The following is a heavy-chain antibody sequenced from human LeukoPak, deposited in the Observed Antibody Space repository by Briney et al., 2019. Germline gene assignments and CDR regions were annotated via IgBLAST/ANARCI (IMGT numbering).Heavy chain of an antibody. J-gene: IGHJ4*02. Sequence: SEILSLTCTVSGGSISSYYWSWIRQPAGKGLEWIGRIYTSGSTNYNPSLKSRVTMSVDTSKNQFSLKLSSVTAADTAVYYCAREGSSWTDNQFDYWGQGTLVTVSS. CDR3: AREGSSWTDNQFDY. CDR2: IYTSGST. V-gene: IGHV4-4*07. CDR1: GGSISSYY. D-gene: IGHD6-13*01.